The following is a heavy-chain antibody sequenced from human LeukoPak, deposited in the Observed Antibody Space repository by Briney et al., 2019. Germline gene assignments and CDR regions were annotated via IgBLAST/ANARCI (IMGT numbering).Heavy chain of an antibody. CDR1: GFTFSDYN. V-gene: IGHV3-11*01. J-gene: IGHJ6*03. D-gene: IGHD3-10*01. Sequence: PGGSLRLSCAASGFTFSDYNMRWIRQAPGKGLEWVSSISRSGSTKYYADSVKGRFTISRDNAKNSLYLQMNSLRAEDTAVYYCARALAPNYGSGSAHYYYYYMDVWGKGTTVTISS. CDR3: ARALAPNYGSGSAHYYYYYMDV. CDR2: ISRSGSTK.